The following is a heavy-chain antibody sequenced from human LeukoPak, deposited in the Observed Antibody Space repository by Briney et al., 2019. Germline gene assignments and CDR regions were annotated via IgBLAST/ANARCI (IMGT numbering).Heavy chain of an antibody. J-gene: IGHJ4*02. CDR1: AFTFSDYW. CDR3: TRDQGWQQFDS. V-gene: IGHV3-7*01. CDR2: INNHGSET. Sequence: GGSLRLSCAASAFTFSDYWMTWVRQTPGKGLERVANINNHGSETYYVDSVRGRFTISRDNAKNSLYLQMNSLRDDDTAVYFCTRDQGWQQFDSWGQGTLVTVSS. D-gene: IGHD5-24*01.